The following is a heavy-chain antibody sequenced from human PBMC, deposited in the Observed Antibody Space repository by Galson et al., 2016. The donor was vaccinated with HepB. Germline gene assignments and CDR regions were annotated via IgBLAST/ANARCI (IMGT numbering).Heavy chain of an antibody. J-gene: IGHJ4*02. Sequence: SLRLSCAASGFTFSTYDTHWVRQTTEKGLEWVSGIGIAGDTFYPDSVKGRFTVSRENGKNSLYLQMNSLRAGDTAVYYCARAGSKHGDPVDYWGPGTLVTVST. D-gene: IGHD4-17*01. V-gene: IGHV3-13*04. CDR2: IGIAGDT. CDR1: GFTFSTYD. CDR3: ARAGSKHGDPVDY.